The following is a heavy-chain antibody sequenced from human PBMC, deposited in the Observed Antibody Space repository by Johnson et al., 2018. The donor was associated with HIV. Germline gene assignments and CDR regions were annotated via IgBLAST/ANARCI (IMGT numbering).Heavy chain of an antibody. Sequence: VQLVESGGGLVQPGRSLRLSCAASGFTFDDYAMHWVRQAPGKGLEWIGRIRNKANRYSTEYAASVKGRFTISRDDSKNSLSLQMSSLKTEDTAIYYCARRRSYDDAFDIWGRGTMVTVSS. J-gene: IGHJ3*02. CDR3: ARRRSYDDAFDI. V-gene: IGHV3-72*01. D-gene: IGHD3-10*01. CDR1: GFTFDDYA. CDR2: IRNKANRYST.